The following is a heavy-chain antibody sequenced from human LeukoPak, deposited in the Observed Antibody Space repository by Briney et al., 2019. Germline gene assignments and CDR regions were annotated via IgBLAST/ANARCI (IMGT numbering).Heavy chain of an antibody. CDR1: GLTFSHSP. V-gene: IGHV3-30*04. CDR3: AKGPGLNWFDP. CDR2: ISSDGTKK. D-gene: IGHD3-9*01. Sequence: GGSLSLSCSASGLTFSHSPMHWVRQAPGKGLEWVAVISSDGTKKYCADSILGRFTISRDNSKSTLSLQMNSLRAEDTAVYYCAKGPGLNWFDPWGQGTLVTVSS. J-gene: IGHJ5*02.